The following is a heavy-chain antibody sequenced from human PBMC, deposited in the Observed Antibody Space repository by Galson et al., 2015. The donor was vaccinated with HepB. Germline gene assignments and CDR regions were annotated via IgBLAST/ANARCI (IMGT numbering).Heavy chain of an antibody. J-gene: IGHJ6*02. CDR1: GYTFTGYY. D-gene: IGHD2-8*01. CDR2: INPNSGGT. CDR3: ARSGLGYCTNGVCSYGMDV. V-gene: IGHV1-2*04. Sequence: SVKVSCKASGYTFTGYYMHWVRQAPGQGLEWMGWINPNSGGTNYAQKFQGWVTMTRDTSISTAYMELSRLRSDDTAVYYCARSGLGYCTNGVCSYGMDVWGQGTTVTVSS.